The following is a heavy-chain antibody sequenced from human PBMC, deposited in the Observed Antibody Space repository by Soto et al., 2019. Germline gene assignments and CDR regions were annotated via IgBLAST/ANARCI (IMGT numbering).Heavy chain of an antibody. CDR1: GYIFTTYG. D-gene: IGHD3-22*01. V-gene: IGHV1-18*01. CDR2: ISANNGNT. CDR3: ARDLQFYSDSSGYRDVFGI. J-gene: IGHJ3*02. Sequence: ASVKVSCKTSGYIFTTYGISWVRQAPGQGLEWMGWISANNGNTYYAQKFQGRVTMTTDTPTRTIYMELRSLRSDDTAVYYCARDLQFYSDSSGYRDVFGIRGQGTMVTVSS.